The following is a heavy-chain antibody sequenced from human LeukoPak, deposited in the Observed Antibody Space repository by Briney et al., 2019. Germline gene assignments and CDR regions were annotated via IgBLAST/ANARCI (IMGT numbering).Heavy chain of an antibody. D-gene: IGHD3-10*01. V-gene: IGHV1-2*02. Sequence: ASVKVSCKXSGYTFTGYYMHWVRQAPGQGLEWMGWINPNSGGTNYAQKFQGRVTMTRDTSISTAYMELSRLRSDDTAVYYCARIQNPYYGSGRKAFDICGQGTMVTVSS. CDR2: INPNSGGT. CDR1: GYTFTGYY. CDR3: ARIQNPYYGSGRKAFDI. J-gene: IGHJ3*02.